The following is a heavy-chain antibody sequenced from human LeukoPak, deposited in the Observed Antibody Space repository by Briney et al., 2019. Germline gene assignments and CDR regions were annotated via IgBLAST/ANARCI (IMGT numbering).Heavy chain of an antibody. CDR1: GFTFSSYA. J-gene: IGHJ5*02. Sequence: GGSLRLTCAASGFTFSSYAMSWVRQAPGKGLEWVSAISGSGGSTYYADSVKGRFTISRDNSKDTLYLQMNSLRAEDTAVYYCAKAAIDLWSGYYNNWFDPWGQGTLVTVSS. CDR3: AKAAIDLWSGYYNNWFDP. D-gene: IGHD3-3*01. V-gene: IGHV3-23*01. CDR2: ISGSGGST.